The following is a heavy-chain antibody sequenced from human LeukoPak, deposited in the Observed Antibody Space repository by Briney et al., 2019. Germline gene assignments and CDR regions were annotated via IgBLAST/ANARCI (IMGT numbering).Heavy chain of an antibody. CDR2: INHSGST. Sequence: SETLSLTCAVYGGSFSGYYWSWIRQPPGKGLEWIGEINHSGSTNYNPSLKSRVTISVDTSKNQFSLKPSSVTAADTAVYYCASLYSSSTKTDWRDYWGQGTLVTVSS. D-gene: IGHD6-13*01. CDR1: GGSFSGYY. J-gene: IGHJ4*02. CDR3: ASLYSSSTKTDWRDY. V-gene: IGHV4-34*01.